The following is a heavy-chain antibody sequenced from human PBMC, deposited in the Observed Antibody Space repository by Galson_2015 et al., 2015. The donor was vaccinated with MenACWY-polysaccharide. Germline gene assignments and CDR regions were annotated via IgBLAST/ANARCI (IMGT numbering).Heavy chain of an antibody. CDR3: AKDNRILQTSSYPPIYFDS. V-gene: IGHV5-51*03. D-gene: IGHD6-6*01. CDR1: GYSYNPYW. CDR2: IYPADSQT. J-gene: IGHJ4*02. Sequence: QSGAEVKKPGESLTISCTASGYSYNPYWLGWVRQLPGKGLEWVGVIYPADSQTIYSPSFEGQVTISADRSSDTAYLQWSSLKASDTAMYFCAKDNRILQTSSYPPIYFDSWGQGTLVTVSS.